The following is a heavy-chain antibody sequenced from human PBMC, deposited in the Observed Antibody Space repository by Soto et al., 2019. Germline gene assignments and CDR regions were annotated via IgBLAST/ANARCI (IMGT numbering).Heavy chain of an antibody. CDR1: GYTFTSYA. CDR3: ARDFRGSYTPDY. J-gene: IGHJ4*02. D-gene: IGHD4-4*01. CDR2: INAGNGNT. V-gene: IGHV1-3*01. Sequence: GASVKVSGKASGYTFTSYAMHWVRQAPGQRLEWMGWINAGNGNTKYSQKFQGRVTITRDTSASTAYMELSSLRSEDTAVYYCARDFRGSYTPDYWGQGTLVTVSS.